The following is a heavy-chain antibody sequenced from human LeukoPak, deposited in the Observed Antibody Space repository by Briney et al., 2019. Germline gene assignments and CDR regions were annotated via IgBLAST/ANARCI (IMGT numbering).Heavy chain of an antibody. CDR2: MNPNSGNT. J-gene: IGHJ4*02. CDR1: GYTFTSYD. Sequence: ASVKVSCKASGYTFTSYDINWVRQATGQGLEWMGWMNPNSGNTGYAQKFQGRVTITRNTSISTAYMELSSLRAEDTAVYYCARDKGTSYLSSFDYWGQGTLVTVSS. D-gene: IGHD6-6*01. CDR3: ARDKGTSYLSSFDY. V-gene: IGHV1-8*03.